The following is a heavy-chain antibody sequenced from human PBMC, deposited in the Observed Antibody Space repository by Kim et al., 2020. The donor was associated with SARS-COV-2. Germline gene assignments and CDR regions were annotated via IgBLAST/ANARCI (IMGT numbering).Heavy chain of an antibody. CDR2: IKHDGSEK. CDR1: GFRFNIYQ. D-gene: IGHD3-10*01. Sequence: GGSLRLSCAASGFRFNIYQMAWVRQAPGKGLEWVAAIKHDGSEKDYLDSVRGRFTISSDNAENSLFLQMHHLRVEDTAVSYCSSDSSWNRLVEFSHFDY. V-gene: IGHV3-7*01. CDR3: SSDSSWNRLVEFSHFDY. J-gene: IGHJ4*01.